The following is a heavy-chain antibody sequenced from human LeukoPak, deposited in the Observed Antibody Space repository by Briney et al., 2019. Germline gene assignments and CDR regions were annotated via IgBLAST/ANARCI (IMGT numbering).Heavy chain of an antibody. Sequence: ASVKVSCKASGYTFTSYDINWVRQATGQGLEWMGWMNPNSGNTGYAQKFQGRVTITRNTSISTAYMELSSLRSEDTAVYYCARGKGSITIFGVVITYPFYYGGQGTLVTVSS. V-gene: IGHV1-8*03. D-gene: IGHD3-3*01. CDR2: MNPNSGNT. CDR1: GYTFTSYD. CDR3: ARGKGSITIFGVVITYPFYY. J-gene: IGHJ4*02.